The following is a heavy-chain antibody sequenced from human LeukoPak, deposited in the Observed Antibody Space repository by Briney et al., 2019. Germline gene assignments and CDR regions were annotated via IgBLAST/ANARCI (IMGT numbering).Heavy chain of an antibody. J-gene: IGHJ3*02. CDR2: MNPNSGNT. CDR3: ARAQYSPALRPYAFDI. V-gene: IGHV1-8*01. CDR1: GYTFTSYD. D-gene: IGHD4-17*01. Sequence: ASVKVSCKASGYTFTSYDINWVRQATGQGLEWMGWMNPNSGNTGYAQKFQGRVTMTRNTSISTAYMELSSLRSEDTAVYYCARAQYSPALRPYAFDIWGQGTMVTVSS.